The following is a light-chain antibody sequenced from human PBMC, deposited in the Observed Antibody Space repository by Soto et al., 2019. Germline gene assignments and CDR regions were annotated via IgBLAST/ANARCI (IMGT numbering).Light chain of an antibody. CDR2: GAS. CDR1: QSVSSN. J-gene: IGKJ1*01. Sequence: EKVMTQSPATLSVSPGERATLSCRASQSVSSNLAWYQQKPGQAPRLLIYGASSRATGIPDRFSGSGSGTDFTLTISRLEPEDFAVYYCQHYVTSLTTFGQGTKVDIK. CDR3: QHYVTSLTT. V-gene: IGKV3-20*01.